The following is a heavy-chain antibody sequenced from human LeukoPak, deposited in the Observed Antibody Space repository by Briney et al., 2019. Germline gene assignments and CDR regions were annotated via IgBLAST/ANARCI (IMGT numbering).Heavy chain of an antibody. Sequence: GASVKVSCKVSGYTLTELSMHWVRQAPGKGLEWMGGFDPEDGETIYAQKLQGRVTMTTDTSTSTAYMELRSLRSDDTAVYYCARVRIAAAGTSNWFDPWGQGTLVTVSS. CDR2: FDPEDGET. V-gene: IGHV1-24*01. D-gene: IGHD6-13*01. CDR3: ARVRIAAAGTSNWFDP. J-gene: IGHJ5*02. CDR1: GYTLTELS.